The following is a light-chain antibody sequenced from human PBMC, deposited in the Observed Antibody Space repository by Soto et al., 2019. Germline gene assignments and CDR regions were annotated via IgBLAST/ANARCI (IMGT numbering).Light chain of an antibody. CDR1: QSVSSN. CDR2: GAS. Sequence: EIVMTQSPATLSVSPGERATLSCRASQSVSSNLAWYQQKPGQAPRLLIYGASTRATGIPTRFSGSGARKEFTPTISRLQSEDFAFYYCQQYNNWPYTFGQGTKLEIK. CDR3: QQYNNWPYT. J-gene: IGKJ2*01. V-gene: IGKV3-15*01.